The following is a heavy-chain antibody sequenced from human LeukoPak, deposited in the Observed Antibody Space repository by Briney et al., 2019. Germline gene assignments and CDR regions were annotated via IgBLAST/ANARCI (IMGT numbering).Heavy chain of an antibody. D-gene: IGHD3-3*01. Sequence: PSETLSLTCAVSGGSISSSNWWSWVRQPPGKGLEWIGEIYHSGSTNYNPSLKGRVTISVDKSKNQFSLKLSSVTAADTAVYYCARDKSGRDDGFDYWGQGTLVTVSS. CDR3: ARDKSGRDDGFDY. V-gene: IGHV4-4*02. J-gene: IGHJ4*02. CDR2: IYHSGST. CDR1: GGSISSSNW.